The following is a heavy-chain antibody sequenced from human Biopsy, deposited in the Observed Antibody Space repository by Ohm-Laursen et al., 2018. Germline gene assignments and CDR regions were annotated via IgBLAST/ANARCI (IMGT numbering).Heavy chain of an antibody. CDR2: VYYTGSP. CDR1: GDSISSYY. J-gene: IGHJ2*01. Sequence: GTLSLTCTVSGDSISSYYWSWIRQPPGKGLQWIGYVYYTGSPDSNPSLQSRVTISVDTSKNHFSLRLRSVTPADTAIYYCARDRGYYSDRSVPGYFDLWGRGTLVTVSS. CDR3: ARDRGYYSDRSVPGYFDL. D-gene: IGHD3-22*01. V-gene: IGHV4-59*01.